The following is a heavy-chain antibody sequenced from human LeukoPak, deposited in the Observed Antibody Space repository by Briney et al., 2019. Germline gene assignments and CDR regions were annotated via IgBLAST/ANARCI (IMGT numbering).Heavy chain of an antibody. J-gene: IGHJ4*02. CDR2: ISFDINNK. V-gene: IGHV3-30*09. Sequence: GGSLRLSCAASGFTFSSYAMHWVRQAPGKGLEWVAVISFDINNKYYADSVKGRFAISRDNSKNTLYLQMNSLRPEDTAVYHCARGTGDTSSWYHDYWGQGTLVTVS. CDR3: ARGTGDTSSWYHDY. CDR1: GFTFSSYA. D-gene: IGHD6-13*01.